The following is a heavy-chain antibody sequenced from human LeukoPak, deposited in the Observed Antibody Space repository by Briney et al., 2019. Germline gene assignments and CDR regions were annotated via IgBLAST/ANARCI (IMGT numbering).Heavy chain of an antibody. CDR3: AKDRARGGTTDFDY. CDR2: ISGSADST. Sequence: GGSLRLSCAASGFTFSTYAMSWVRQAPGKGLEWVSAISGSADSTYYADSVKGQFAISRDNSKNTLYLQMNSLRAEDTAVYSCAKDRARGGTTDFDYWGQGTLVTVSS. D-gene: IGHD1-7*01. CDR1: GFTFSTYA. V-gene: IGHV3-23*01. J-gene: IGHJ4*02.